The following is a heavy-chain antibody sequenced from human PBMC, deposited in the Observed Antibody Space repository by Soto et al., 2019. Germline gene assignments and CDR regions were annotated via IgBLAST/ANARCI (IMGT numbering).Heavy chain of an antibody. CDR1: GFTFSSYA. CDR2: ISSNGGST. J-gene: IGHJ6*02. V-gene: IGHV3-64*02. CDR3: ARGLDDSSGYYGSYGMDV. D-gene: IGHD3-22*01. Sequence: SLRLSCAASGFTFSSYAMHWVRQAPGKGLEYVSAISSNGGSTYYADSVKGRFTISRDNSKNTLYLQMGSLRAEDMAVYYCARGLDDSSGYYGSYGMDVWGQGTTVTVSS.